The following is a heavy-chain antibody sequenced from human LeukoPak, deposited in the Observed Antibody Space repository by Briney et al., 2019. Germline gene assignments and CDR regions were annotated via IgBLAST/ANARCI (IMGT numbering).Heavy chain of an antibody. CDR1: GGSITSYY. CDR3: ARDRGEWLLPSYYFDY. Sequence: PSETLSLTCTVSGGSITSYYWSWIRQPPGKGLEWIGYIYYSGSTNYNPSLKSRVTISVDTFKNQFSLKLSSVTAADTAVYYCARDRGEWLLPSYYFDYWGQGTLVTVSS. V-gene: IGHV4-59*12. CDR2: IYYSGST. D-gene: IGHD3-22*01. J-gene: IGHJ4*02.